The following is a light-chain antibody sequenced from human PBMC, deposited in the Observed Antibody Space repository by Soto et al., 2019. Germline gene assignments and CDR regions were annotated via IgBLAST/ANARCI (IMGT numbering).Light chain of an antibody. Sequence: SYELTQPPSVSLAPGQTASITCVGDNVGGKSVHWYQQKAGQAPVLVIHEDSARPSGIPERFSGSNSANTATLTISRVEAGDEAAYYCQVWDTVSLHAIFGGGTKVTVL. CDR1: NVGGKS. CDR3: QVWDTVSLHAI. J-gene: IGLJ2*01. CDR2: EDS. V-gene: IGLV3-21*02.